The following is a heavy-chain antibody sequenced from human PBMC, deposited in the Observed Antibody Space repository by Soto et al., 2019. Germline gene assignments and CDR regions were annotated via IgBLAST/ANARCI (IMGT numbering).Heavy chain of an antibody. CDR3: ARASRPSSGYYWFDP. D-gene: IGHD3-22*01. J-gene: IGHJ5*02. CDR1: GVSISSGGYS. CDR2: IYHSGST. Sequence: SETLSLTCAVSGVSISSGGYSWSWIRQPPGKGLEWIGYIYHSGSTYYNPSLKSRVTISVDRSKNQFSLKLSSVTAADTAVYYCARASRPSSGYYWFDPWGQGTLVTVSS. V-gene: IGHV4-30-2*01.